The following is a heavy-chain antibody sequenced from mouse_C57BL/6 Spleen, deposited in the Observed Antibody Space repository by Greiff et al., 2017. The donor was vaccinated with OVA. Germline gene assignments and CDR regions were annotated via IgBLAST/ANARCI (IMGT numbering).Heavy chain of an antibody. CDR3: ARRAYYDYDDPYAMDY. CDR1: GYTFTSYG. CDR2: IYPRSGNT. D-gene: IGHD2-4*01. V-gene: IGHV1-81*01. Sequence: QVQLQQSGAELARPGASVKLSCKASGYTFTSYGISWVKQRTGQGLEWIGEIYPRSGNTYYNEKFKGKATLTADKSSSKAYMEIRSLTSEDSAVYFCARRAYYDYDDPYAMDYWGQGTSVTVSS. J-gene: IGHJ4*01.